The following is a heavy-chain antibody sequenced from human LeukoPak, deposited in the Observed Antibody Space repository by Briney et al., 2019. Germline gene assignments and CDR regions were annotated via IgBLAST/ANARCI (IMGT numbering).Heavy chain of an antibody. J-gene: IGHJ4*02. CDR2: INPNSDT. V-gene: IGHV1-2*02. Sequence: ASVKVSCKASGYTFTDSYMHWMRQAPGQGLEWMGWINPNSDTNYAQKFQGRVTMTRGTSISTADMELNSLRSDDTGVYYCARDRGGNSFDFWGQGTLVTVSS. CDR1: GYTFTDSY. D-gene: IGHD4-23*01. CDR3: ARDRGGNSFDF.